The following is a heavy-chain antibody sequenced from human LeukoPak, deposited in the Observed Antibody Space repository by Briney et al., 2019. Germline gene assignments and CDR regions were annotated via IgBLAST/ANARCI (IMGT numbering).Heavy chain of an antibody. J-gene: IGHJ5*02. CDR1: GGSISSSSYY. V-gene: IGHV4-39*07. CDR2: IYYSGST. CDR3: ARVFSGLVQELNWFDP. D-gene: IGHD2-8*02. Sequence: SETLSLTCTVSGGSISSSSYYWGWIRQPPGKGLEWIGSIYYSGSTYYNPSLKSRVTISVDTSKNQFSLKLSSVTAADTAVYYCARVFSGLVQELNWFDPWGQGTLVTVSS.